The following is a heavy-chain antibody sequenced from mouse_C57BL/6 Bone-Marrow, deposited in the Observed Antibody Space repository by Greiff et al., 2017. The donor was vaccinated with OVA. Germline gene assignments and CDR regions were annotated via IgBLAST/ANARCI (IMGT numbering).Heavy chain of an antibody. Sequence: EVQRVESGGDLVKPGGSLKLSCAASGFTFSSYGMSWVRQTPDKRLEWVATISSGGSYTYYPDSVKGRFTISRDNAKNTLYLQMSSLKSEDTAMYYCASYYYGSRDSFDYWGQGTTLTVSS. CDR3: ASYYYGSRDSFDY. CDR2: ISSGGSYT. D-gene: IGHD1-1*01. J-gene: IGHJ2*01. CDR1: GFTFSSYG. V-gene: IGHV5-6*01.